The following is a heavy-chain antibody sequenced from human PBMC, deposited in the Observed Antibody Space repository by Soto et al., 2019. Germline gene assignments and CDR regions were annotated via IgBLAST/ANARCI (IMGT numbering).Heavy chain of an antibody. V-gene: IGHV3-23*01. D-gene: IGHD3-22*01. J-gene: IGHJ4*02. CDR1: GFTFSNYA. Sequence: EVPVLESGGGLVQPGGSLRLSCAASGFTFSNYAMNWVRQAPGKGLEWVSAISGNGGRTYYADSVKGRFTISRDNSKKTLYLQMNSLRAEDTAVYYCAKDGYYNDGSSYYDSWGQGTLVTVSS. CDR2: ISGNGGRT. CDR3: AKDGYYNDGSSYYDS.